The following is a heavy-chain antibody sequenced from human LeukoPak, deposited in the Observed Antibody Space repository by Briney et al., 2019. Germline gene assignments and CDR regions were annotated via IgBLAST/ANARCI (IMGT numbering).Heavy chain of an antibody. V-gene: IGHV3-21*01. CDR3: AYTSGYDFSSYYYYYMDV. Sequence: PGGSLRLSCAASGFIFSSYSMNWVRQAPGKGLEWVSSISSGRSYIYYADSVKGRFTISRDNAKNSLYLQMNSLSAEDTAVYYCAYTSGYDFSSYYYYYMDVWGKGTTVTVSS. CDR1: GFIFSSYS. D-gene: IGHD5-12*01. J-gene: IGHJ6*03. CDR2: ISSGRSYI.